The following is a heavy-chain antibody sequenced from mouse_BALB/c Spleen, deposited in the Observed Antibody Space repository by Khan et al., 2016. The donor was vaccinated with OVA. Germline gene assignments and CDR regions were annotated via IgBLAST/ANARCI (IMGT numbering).Heavy chain of an antibody. Sequence: VELVESGPGLVAPSQSLSITCTVSGFSLTGYGVNWVRQPPGKGLEWLGMIWGDGTTDYNSALNSRLSISKDNSKGQVFLKMNSLQTDDTARYYCARAYYGNYREAMDYWGQGTSVTVSS. CDR2: IWGDGTT. J-gene: IGHJ4*01. V-gene: IGHV2-6-7*01. CDR1: GFSLTGYG. D-gene: IGHD2-10*01. CDR3: ARAYYGNYREAMDY.